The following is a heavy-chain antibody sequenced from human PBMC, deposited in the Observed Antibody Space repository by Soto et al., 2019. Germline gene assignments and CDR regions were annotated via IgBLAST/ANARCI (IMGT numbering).Heavy chain of an antibody. V-gene: IGHV4-30-4*01. D-gene: IGHD2-2*02. CDR3: DRIPLLIYSFDV. CDR2: IYFRGNT. J-gene: IGHJ3*01. Sequence: SETLSLTCTVSGGSIDSGYYYWSWVRQPPGRGLEWIGDIYFRGNTNSSPSLKSRITMAVDASKNQFSLKLSSVTAADTAVYYCDRIPLLIYSFDVWGQGTTVTVSS. CDR1: GGSIDSGYYY.